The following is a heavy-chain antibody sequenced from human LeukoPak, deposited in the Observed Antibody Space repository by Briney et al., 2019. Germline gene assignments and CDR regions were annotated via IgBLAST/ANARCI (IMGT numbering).Heavy chain of an antibody. CDR2: IYYSGST. V-gene: IGHV4-59*01. Sequence: NTSETLSLTCTVSGGSISSYYWSWIRQPPGKGLEWIGYIYYSGSTNYNPSLKSRVTISVDTSKNQFSLKLSSVTAADTAVYYCARVWFGESIAFDIWGQGTMVTVSS. D-gene: IGHD3-10*01. CDR1: GGSISSYY. J-gene: IGHJ3*02. CDR3: ARVWFGESIAFDI.